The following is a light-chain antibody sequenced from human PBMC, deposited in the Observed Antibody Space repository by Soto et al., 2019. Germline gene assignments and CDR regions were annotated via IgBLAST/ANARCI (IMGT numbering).Light chain of an antibody. Sequence: EQVMAQSPATLSVSPGERATLSCRASQSVSSDLAWYQQKPGQAPRLLIYSASTRATGIPARFSGSGPGTEFTLIISSLQSEDFAVYYCQQYNNWPWTFGQGTKVEIK. CDR1: QSVSSD. V-gene: IGKV3-15*01. CDR3: QQYNNWPWT. J-gene: IGKJ1*01. CDR2: SAS.